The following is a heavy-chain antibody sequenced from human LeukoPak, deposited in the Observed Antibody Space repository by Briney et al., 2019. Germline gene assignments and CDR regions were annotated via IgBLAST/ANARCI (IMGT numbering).Heavy chain of an antibody. V-gene: IGHV3-30*02. CDR2: IRYDGSKK. CDR3: AELGITMIGGV. CDR1: GFTFSSYG. J-gene: IGHJ6*04. D-gene: IGHD3-10*02. Sequence: QSGGSLRLSCAVFGFTFSSYGMHWVRQAPGKGLEWVAIIRYDGSKKYYADSVKGRFTISRDNSKNTLYLQMNSLRAEDTAVYYCAELGITMIGGVWGKGTTVTISS.